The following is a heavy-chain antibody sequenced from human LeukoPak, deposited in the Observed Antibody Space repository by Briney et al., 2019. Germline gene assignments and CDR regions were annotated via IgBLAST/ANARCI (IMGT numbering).Heavy chain of an antibody. CDR3: ARGRDGSSYYFDY. J-gene: IGHJ4*02. V-gene: IGHV4-61*02. CDR1: GGSISSGSFY. Sequence: PSETLSLTCTVSGGSISSGSFYWSWTRQPAGKGLEWIGRIHTGGSTNYNPSLKSRVTISVDTSKNQFSLKLSSMTAADTAVYYCARGRDGSSYYFDYWGQGSLATVSS. D-gene: IGHD3-10*01. CDR2: IHTGGST.